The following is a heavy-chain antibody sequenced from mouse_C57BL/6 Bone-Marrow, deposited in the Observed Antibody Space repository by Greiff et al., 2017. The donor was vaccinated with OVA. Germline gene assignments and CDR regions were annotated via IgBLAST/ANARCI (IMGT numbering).Heavy chain of an antibody. V-gene: IGHV5-9-1*02. CDR3: TRAGYYGYFDY. J-gene: IGHJ2*01. CDR1: GFTFSSYA. CDR2: ISRGGDYI. Sequence: EVQGVESGEGLVKPGGSLKLSCAASGFTFSSYAMSWVRQTPEKRLEWVAYISRGGDYIYSADTVKGRFTISRDNARNTLYLQMSSLKSEDTAMYYCTRAGYYGYFDYWGQGTTLTVSS. D-gene: IGHD1-1*01.